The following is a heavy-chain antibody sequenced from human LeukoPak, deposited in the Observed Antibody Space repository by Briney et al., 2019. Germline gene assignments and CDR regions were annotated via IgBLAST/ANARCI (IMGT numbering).Heavy chain of an antibody. Sequence: GGSLRLSCAASGFTFSSYAMSWVRQAPGKGLEWVSAISGSGGSTYYADSVKGRFTISRDNSKNTLYLQMNSLRAEDTAVYYCARVDGYNYYFDYWGQGTLVTVSS. CDR2: ISGSGGST. CDR1: GFTFSSYA. J-gene: IGHJ4*02. D-gene: IGHD5-24*01. CDR3: ARVDGYNYYFDY. V-gene: IGHV3-23*01.